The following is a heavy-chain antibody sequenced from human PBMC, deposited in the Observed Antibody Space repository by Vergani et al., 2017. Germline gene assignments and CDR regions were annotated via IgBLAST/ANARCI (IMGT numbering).Heavy chain of an antibody. CDR3: AKDXYYYDSSGYSGDDY. Sequence: EVQLLESGGGLVQPGGSLRLSCAASGFTFSSYAMSWVRQAPGKGLEWVSAISGSGGSTYYADSVKGRFTISRDNSKNTLYLQMNSLRAEDTAVYYCAKDXYYYDSSGYSGDDYWGQGTLVTVSS. CDR1: GFTFSSYA. V-gene: IGHV3-23*01. CDR2: ISGSGGST. J-gene: IGHJ4*02. D-gene: IGHD3-22*01.